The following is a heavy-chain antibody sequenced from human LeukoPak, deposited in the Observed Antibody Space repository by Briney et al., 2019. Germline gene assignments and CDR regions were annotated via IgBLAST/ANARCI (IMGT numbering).Heavy chain of an antibody. Sequence: SETLSLTCTVSGGSIGSTTNFWGWLRQPPGKGPEWIGDMSSSVYSHYTPSLKSRVSISIDTSKNQFSLSLASVTAADTALYYCARVWAFGYFDVWGRGARVTVSS. V-gene: IGHV4-39*07. D-gene: IGHD1-26*01. CDR2: MSSSVYS. CDR1: GGSIGSTTNF. J-gene: IGHJ2*01. CDR3: ARVWAFGYFDV.